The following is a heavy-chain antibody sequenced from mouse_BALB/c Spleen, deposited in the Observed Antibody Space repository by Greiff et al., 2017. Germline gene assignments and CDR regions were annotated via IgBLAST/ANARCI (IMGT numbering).Heavy chain of an antibody. Sequence: EVQLVESGPGLVKPSQSLSLTCSVTGYSITSGYYWNWIRQFPGNKLEWMGYISYDGSNNYKPSLKNRISITRDTSKNQFFLKLNSVTTEDTATYYCASVGNYGYFDVWGAGTTVTVSS. V-gene: IGHV3-6*02. J-gene: IGHJ1*01. CDR1: GYSITSGYY. CDR3: ASVGNYGYFDV. D-gene: IGHD2-1*01. CDR2: ISYDGSN.